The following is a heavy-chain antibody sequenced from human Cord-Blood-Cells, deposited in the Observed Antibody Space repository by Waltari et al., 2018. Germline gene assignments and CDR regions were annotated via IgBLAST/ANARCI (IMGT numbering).Heavy chain of an antibody. CDR1: VGSISSYY. V-gene: IGHV4-4*07. D-gene: IGHD6-6*01. CDR2: IYTSGST. CDR3: ARDVYSSSSAWYFDL. Sequence: QVQLQESGPGLVTPSETLSLTCTVPVGSISSYYWSWIRQPAGKGLDWIGRIYTSGSTNYNPSLKSRVTMSVDTSKNQFSLKLSSVTAADTAVYYCARDVYSSSSAWYFDLWGRGTLVTVSS. J-gene: IGHJ2*01.